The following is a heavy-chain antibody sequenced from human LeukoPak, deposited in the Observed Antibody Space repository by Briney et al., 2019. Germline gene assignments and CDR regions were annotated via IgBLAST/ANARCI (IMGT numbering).Heavy chain of an antibody. CDR2: IKEDGSEK. D-gene: IGHD6-13*01. V-gene: IGHV3-7*01. CDR3: ASGRQLGY. Sequence: GGSLRLSCAASGFTFSNYWMSWVRQAPGKGLEWVANIKEDGSEKYYVGSVKGRFTISRDNARNSLYLHMNSLRAEDTAVYYCASGRQLGYWGQGTLVTVSS. CDR1: GFTFSNYW. J-gene: IGHJ4*02.